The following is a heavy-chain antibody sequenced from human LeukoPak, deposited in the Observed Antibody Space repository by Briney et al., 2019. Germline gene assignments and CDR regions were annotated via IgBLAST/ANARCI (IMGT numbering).Heavy chain of an antibody. V-gene: IGHV4-59*01. CDR3: ARGYGSGNFDY. D-gene: IGHD3-10*01. CDR1: GGSINSYY. CDR2: IYYSGST. J-gene: IGHJ4*02. Sequence: PSETLSLTCTVSGGSINSYYWSWIRQPPGKGLEWIGYIYYSGSTNYNPSLKSRVTISLDTSKNQFSPKLTSVTAADTAVYYCARGYGSGNFDYWGQGTLVTVSS.